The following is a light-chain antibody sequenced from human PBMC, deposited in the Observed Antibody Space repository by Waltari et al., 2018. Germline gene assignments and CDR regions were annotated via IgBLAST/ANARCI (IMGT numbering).Light chain of an antibody. Sequence: IVLTQSPGTPSLSPGERATLSCRANQSVSRSLAWYQQKPGQAPKLLIYGASTRATGIPDRFTGSGSGADFSLTISSLEPEDFAIYFCQHYVRLPATFGQGTKVEIK. V-gene: IGKV3-20*01. J-gene: IGKJ1*01. CDR2: GAS. CDR3: QHYVRLPAT. CDR1: QSVSRS.